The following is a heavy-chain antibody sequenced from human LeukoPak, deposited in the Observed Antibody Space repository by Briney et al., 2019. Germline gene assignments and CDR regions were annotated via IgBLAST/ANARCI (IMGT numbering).Heavy chain of an antibody. CDR2: ISSYNGDT. J-gene: IGHJ4*02. D-gene: IGHD4-23*01. CDR1: GYTFTSYG. V-gene: IGHV1-18*01. CDR3: ARGDYGGGFDY. Sequence: ASVKVSCKASGYTFTSYGITWVRQAPGQGLEWMGWISSYNGDTKYAQKVQGRVTVTTDTSTSTAYMGLRSVSLDDPAVYYCARGDYGGGFDYWGPGTPVTVSS.